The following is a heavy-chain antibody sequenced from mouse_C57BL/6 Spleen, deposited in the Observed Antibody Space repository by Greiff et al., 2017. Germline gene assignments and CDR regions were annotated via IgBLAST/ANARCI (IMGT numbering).Heavy chain of an antibody. CDR1: GYAFTNYL. CDR2: INPGSGGT. V-gene: IGHV1-54*01. D-gene: IGHD1-1*01. CDR3: ARSPNYYGSSYYFDY. J-gene: IGHJ2*01. Sequence: QVQLQQSGAELVRPGTSVKVSCKASGYAFTNYLIEWVKQRPGQGLEWIGVINPGSGGTNYNEKFKGKATLTADKSSSTAYMQLSSLTSEDSAVYFCARSPNYYGSSYYFDYWGQGTTLTVSS.